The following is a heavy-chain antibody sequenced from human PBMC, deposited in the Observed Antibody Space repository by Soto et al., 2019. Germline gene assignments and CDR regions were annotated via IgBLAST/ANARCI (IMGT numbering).Heavy chain of an antibody. Sequence: QVQLQESGPGLVKPSGTLSLTCAVSGGSISSSNWWSWVRQPPGKGLEWIGEIYHSGSTNYNPSLKCRVTISVDKSKNQFSLKLSSVTAADTAVYYCARLEAYYDFWSGYYAKDGRSLDVWGQGTTVTVSS. J-gene: IGHJ6*02. CDR1: GGSISSSNW. D-gene: IGHD3-3*01. CDR3: ARLEAYYDFWSGYYAKDGRSLDV. CDR2: IYHSGST. V-gene: IGHV4-4*02.